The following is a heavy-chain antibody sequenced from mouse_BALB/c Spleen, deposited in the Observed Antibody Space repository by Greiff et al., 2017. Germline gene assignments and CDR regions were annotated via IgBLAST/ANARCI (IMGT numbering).Heavy chain of an antibody. D-gene: IGHD2-1*01. CDR2: IYPGNSDT. Sequence: VQLQQSGTVLARPGASVKMSCKASGYSFTSYWMHWVKQRPGQGLEWIGAIYPGNSDTSYNQKFKGKAKLTAVTSASTAYMELSSLTNEDSAVYYCTRMDGNWDYAMDYWGQGTSVTVSS. CDR3: TRMDGNWDYAMDY. CDR1: GYSFTSYW. J-gene: IGHJ4*01. V-gene: IGHV1-5*01.